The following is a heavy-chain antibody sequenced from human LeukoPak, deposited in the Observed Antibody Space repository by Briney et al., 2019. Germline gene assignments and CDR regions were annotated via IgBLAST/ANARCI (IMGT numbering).Heavy chain of an antibody. D-gene: IGHD6-19*01. CDR3: ARGSSGNWFDP. CDR1: GYSFSTYW. J-gene: IGHJ5*02. Sequence: HGESLKISCKGSGYSFSTYWIGWVRQMPGKRLEWMGIIYPRDSDIRYSPSFQGQVTISADKSISTAYLQWSSLKASDTAIYYCARGSSGNWFDPWGQGTLVTVSS. CDR2: IYPRDSDI. V-gene: IGHV5-51*01.